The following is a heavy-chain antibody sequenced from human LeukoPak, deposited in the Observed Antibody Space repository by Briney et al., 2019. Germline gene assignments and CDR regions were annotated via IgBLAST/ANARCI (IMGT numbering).Heavy chain of an antibody. J-gene: IGHJ5*02. Sequence: TSENLSLTCTVSGGSISNHYWSWIRQAPGKGLEWIGYVYYSGSTNYNPSVKSRVTISVDTSNNQFSLRLSSVTAADTAVYYCAKHLTNAYYDMIWFDPWGQGTLVTVTS. CDR2: VYYSGST. D-gene: IGHD3-16*01. CDR3: AKHLTNAYYDMIWFDP. V-gene: IGHV4-59*11. CDR1: GGSISNHY.